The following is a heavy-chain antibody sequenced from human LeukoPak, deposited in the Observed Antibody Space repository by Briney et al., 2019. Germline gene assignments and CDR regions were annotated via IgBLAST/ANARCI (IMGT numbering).Heavy chain of an antibody. CDR3: ARVSGIYYNLDH. CDR2: IWYDGSKK. D-gene: IGHD1-26*01. CDR1: GFSFNTFG. V-gene: IGHV3-33*01. Sequence: GGSLRLSCAASGFSFNTFGMHWVRQAPGKGLEWVAVIWYDGSKKYYADSVKGRFTISRDNAKNSLYLQMNSLKAENTAVYYCARVSGIYYNLDHWGQGTLVTVSS. J-gene: IGHJ4*02.